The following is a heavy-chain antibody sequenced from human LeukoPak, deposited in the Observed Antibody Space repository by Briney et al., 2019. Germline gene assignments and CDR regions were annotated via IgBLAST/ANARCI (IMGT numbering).Heavy chain of an antibody. V-gene: IGHV4-34*01. CDR1: GGSFSGYY. J-gene: IGHJ4*02. D-gene: IGHD1-7*01. CDR2: INHSGST. Sequence: TSETLSLTCAVYGGSFSGYYWSWIRQPPGKGLEWIGEINHSGSTNYNPSLKSRVTISVDTSKNQFSLQLSSVTAADTAVYYCARGQYNWNYAIYFDYWGQGTLVTVSS. CDR3: ARGQYNWNYAIYFDY.